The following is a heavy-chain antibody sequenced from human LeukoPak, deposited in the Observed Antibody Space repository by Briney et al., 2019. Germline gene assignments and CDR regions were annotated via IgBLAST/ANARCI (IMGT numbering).Heavy chain of an antibody. D-gene: IGHD4-23*01. Sequence: ASVNVSCKASGYTFTGYYMHWVRQAPGQGLEWMGWINPNSGGTNYAQTFQGRVTMTRDTSISTAYMELKSLRSDDTAVYYCARDRTSTVATPSDSFDICGQGTMVTVSS. J-gene: IGHJ3*02. CDR3: ARDRTSTVATPSDSFDI. V-gene: IGHV1-2*02. CDR1: GYTFTGYY. CDR2: INPNSGGT.